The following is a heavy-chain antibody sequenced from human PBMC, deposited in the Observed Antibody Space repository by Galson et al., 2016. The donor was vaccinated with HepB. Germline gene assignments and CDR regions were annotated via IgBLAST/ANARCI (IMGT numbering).Heavy chain of an antibody. D-gene: IGHD1-26*01. CDR1: GFTFSSYG. V-gene: IGHV3-33*01. CDR2: IWYDGSNK. Sequence: SLRLSCAASGFTFSSYGMHWVRQAPVKGLEWVAFIWYDGSNKFYADSVKGRFTISRDNSKNTLYLQMNSLRAEDTAMYYCASFLDSADSWGQGTLVTVSS. J-gene: IGHJ4*02. CDR3: ASFLDSADS.